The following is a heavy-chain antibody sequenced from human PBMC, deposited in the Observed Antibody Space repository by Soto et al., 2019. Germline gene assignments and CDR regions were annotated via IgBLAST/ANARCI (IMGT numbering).Heavy chain of an antibody. Sequence: GGSLRLSCVTSEFTFSSFEMNWVRQAPGKGLEWVSYISESGTTIYYRDSVKGRFTISRDNAKKSLYLQMNSLRAGDTAVYYCVRFGGAAAGPGDYWGQGTLVTVSS. CDR2: ISESGTTI. J-gene: IGHJ4*02. D-gene: IGHD6-13*01. CDR1: EFTFSSFE. V-gene: IGHV3-48*03. CDR3: VRFGGAAAGPGDY.